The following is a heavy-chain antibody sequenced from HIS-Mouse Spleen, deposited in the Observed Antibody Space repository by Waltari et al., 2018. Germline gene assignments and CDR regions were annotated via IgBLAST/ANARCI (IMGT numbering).Heavy chain of an antibody. Sequence: QLQLQESGPGLVKPSETLSLTCTVPGGSISSSSYYWGWIRQPPGKGLEWRGGTYYSVGTYSNPSLKSRVTISVDTSKNQFSLKLSSVTAADTAVYYCAREIPYSSSWYDWYFDLWGRGTLVTVSS. CDR2: TYYSVGT. J-gene: IGHJ2*01. V-gene: IGHV4-39*07. CDR1: GGSISSSSYY. D-gene: IGHD6-13*01. CDR3: AREIPYSSSWYDWYFDL.